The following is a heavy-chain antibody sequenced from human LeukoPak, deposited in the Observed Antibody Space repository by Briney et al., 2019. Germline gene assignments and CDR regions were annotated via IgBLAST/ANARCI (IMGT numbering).Heavy chain of an antibody. Sequence: GGSLRLSCAASGFTFSSYGMHWVRQAPGKGLEWVAVISYDGSNKYYADSVKGRFTISRDNSKNTLYLQMNSLRAEDTAVYYCAKDLAQIALDYWGQGTLVTVSS. V-gene: IGHV3-30*18. J-gene: IGHJ4*02. CDR2: ISYDGSNK. D-gene: IGHD2-21*01. CDR3: AKDLAQIALDY. CDR1: GFTFSSYG.